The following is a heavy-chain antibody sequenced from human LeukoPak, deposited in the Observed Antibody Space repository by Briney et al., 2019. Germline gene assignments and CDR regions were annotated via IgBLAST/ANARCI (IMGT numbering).Heavy chain of an antibody. V-gene: IGHV1-18*01. Sequence: SVKVSCKASGYTFTNYGISWVRQAPGQGLEWMGWVGSYNGDTNYAQKFHGRVTMSTDTSTSTAYMELRSLRFDDTAMYYCAKDWHILTGRNCFDPWGQGTLVTVSS. J-gene: IGHJ5*02. CDR2: VGSYNGDT. CDR3: AKDWHILTGRNCFDP. D-gene: IGHD3-9*01. CDR1: GYTFTNYG.